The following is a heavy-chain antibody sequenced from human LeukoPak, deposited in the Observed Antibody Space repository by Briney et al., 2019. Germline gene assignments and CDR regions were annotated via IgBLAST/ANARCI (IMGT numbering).Heavy chain of an antibody. D-gene: IGHD3-10*01. V-gene: IGHV3-23*01. Sequence: GGSLRLSRAAAGFMLSNYVMYWLRQAPGKGLEWGSVISASGCSTVYTASVKGRFTISRDKSKNTLYVPMNSLRAGDTPVYYCAKGGRGSYYSDSWGQGTLVTVSS. CDR2: ISASGCST. CDR1: GFMLSNYV. J-gene: IGHJ4*02. CDR3: AKGGRGSYYSDS.